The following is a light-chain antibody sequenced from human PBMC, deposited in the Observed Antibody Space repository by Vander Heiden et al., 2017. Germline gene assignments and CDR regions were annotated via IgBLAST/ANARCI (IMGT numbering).Light chain of an antibody. CDR1: QSLLHSNGYNY. J-gene: IGKJ4*01. CDR2: LGS. CDR3: RQSLQTPLT. Sequence: DIVMTQSPLSLPVTPGEPASISCRSSQSLLHSNGYNYLDWYLQKPGQSPQLLIYLGSNRASGVPDRFSGSGSGTDFTLKISGVEAEDVGVYYCRQSLQTPLTFGGGTKVEIK. V-gene: IGKV2-28*01.